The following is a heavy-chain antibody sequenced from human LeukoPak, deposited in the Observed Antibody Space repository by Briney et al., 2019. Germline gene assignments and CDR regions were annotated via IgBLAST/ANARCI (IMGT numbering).Heavy chain of an antibody. CDR1: GYTFTSYD. V-gene: IGHV1-8*01. J-gene: IGHJ5*02. D-gene: IGHD6-13*01. Sequence: GASVKVSCKASGYTFTSYDINWVRQATGQGLEWMGWMNPNSGNTGYAQKFQGRVTMTRNTSISTAYMELSSLRSEDTAVYYCARGSRYALVRFRGNWFDPWGQGTLVTVSS. CDR2: MNPNSGNT. CDR3: ARGSRYALVRFRGNWFDP.